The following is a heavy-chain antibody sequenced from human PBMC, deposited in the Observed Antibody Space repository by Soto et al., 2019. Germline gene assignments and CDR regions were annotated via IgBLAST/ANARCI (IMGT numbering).Heavy chain of an antibody. CDR3: ARDRGVAPPVAGNTHYYYYMDV. J-gene: IGHJ6*03. V-gene: IGHV1-18*01. D-gene: IGHD6-19*01. CDR2: ISAYNGNT. Sequence: QDQLVQSGVEVKKPGASVKVSCKASGYSFTNYGITWVRQAPGQGFEWMGWISAYNGNTNYAQKFQGGVTMTTAASTSTAYLELRILRSDDTAVYYCARDRGVAPPVAGNTHYYYYMDVWGKGTTVTVSS. CDR1: GYSFTNYG.